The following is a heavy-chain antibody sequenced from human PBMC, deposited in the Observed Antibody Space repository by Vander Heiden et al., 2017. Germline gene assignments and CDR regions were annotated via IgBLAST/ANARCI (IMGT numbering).Heavy chain of an antibody. CDR2: ISWNSGSI. Sequence: EVQLVEYGGGLVQPGRSVILSSLASALTFDDYAMHWVRQAPGKGLEWVSGISWNSGSIGYADSVKGRFTSSRDNAKNSLYLQMNSLRAEDTALYYCAKDIYGSGRVLGYWGQGTLVTVSS. J-gene: IGHJ4*02. D-gene: IGHD3-10*01. CDR3: AKDIYGSGRVLGY. CDR1: ALTFDDYA. V-gene: IGHV3-9*01.